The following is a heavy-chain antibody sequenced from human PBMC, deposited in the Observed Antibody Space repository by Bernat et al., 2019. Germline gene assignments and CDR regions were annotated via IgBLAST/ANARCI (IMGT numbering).Heavy chain of an antibody. D-gene: IGHD3-10*01. J-gene: IGHJ4*02. CDR1: GLTFSDST. CDR3: TRSGALAEQTFDY. CDR2: VRTKANGFAT. V-gene: IGHV3-73*01. Sequence: EVQLAESGGGLVQPGGSLKLSCAASGLTFSDSTMQWVRQASGKGLEWVRRVRTKANGFATSYAASVKGRFTISRDDSKNTAYLQMNSLKIEDTAVYYCTRSGALAEQTFDYWGQGTLVTVSS.